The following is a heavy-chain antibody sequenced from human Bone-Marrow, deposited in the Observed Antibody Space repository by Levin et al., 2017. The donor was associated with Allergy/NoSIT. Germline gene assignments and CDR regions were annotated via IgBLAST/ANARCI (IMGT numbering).Heavy chain of an antibody. Sequence: SETLSLTCTVSGGSISSYYWSWIRQPPGKGLEWIGYIYYSGSTNYNPSLKSRVTISVDTSKNQFSLKLSSVTAADTAVSYCARDFNYCRGGRCYSPWGQGALVTVSS. CDR2: IYYSGST. CDR1: GGSISSYY. CDR3: ARDFNYCRGGRCYSP. D-gene: IGHD2-15*01. J-gene: IGHJ5*02. V-gene: IGHV4-59*01.